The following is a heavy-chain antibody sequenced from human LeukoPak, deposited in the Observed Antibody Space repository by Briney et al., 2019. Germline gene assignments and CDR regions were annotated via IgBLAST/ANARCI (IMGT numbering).Heavy chain of an antibody. CDR2: ISSSSSTI. CDR3: ARENYMDV. V-gene: IGHV3-48*01. Sequence: GGSLRLSCAASGFTFSSYSVNWVRQAPGKGLEWVSYISSSSSTIYYADSVKGRFTISRDNAKNSLYLQMNSLRAEDTAVYYCARENYMDVWGKETTVTVSS. J-gene: IGHJ6*03. CDR1: GFTFSSYS.